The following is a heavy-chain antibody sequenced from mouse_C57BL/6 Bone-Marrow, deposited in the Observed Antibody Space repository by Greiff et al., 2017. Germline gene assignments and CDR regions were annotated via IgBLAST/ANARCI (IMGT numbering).Heavy chain of an antibody. V-gene: IGHV1-55*01. CDR3: ARFYGNYDAMDY. D-gene: IGHD2-1*01. J-gene: IGHJ4*01. Sequence: VQLQQPGAELVKPGASVKMSCKASGYTFTSYWITWVKQRPGQGLEWIGDIYPGSGSTNYNEKFKSKATLTVDTSSSTSYMQLSSLTSEDSAVYYCARFYGNYDAMDYWGKEPSVTVSS. CDR2: IYPGSGST. CDR1: GYTFTSYW.